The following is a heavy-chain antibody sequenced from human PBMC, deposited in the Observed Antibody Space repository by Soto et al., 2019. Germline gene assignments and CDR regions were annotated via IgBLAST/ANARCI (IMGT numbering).Heavy chain of an antibody. Sequence: GGSLRLSCGASGFTFSSYWMHWVRQAPGKGLEWVSRVNTDESRTSYADSVKGRFTISRDNAKNTLYLQMNSLRDEDTAVYYCTREGIWGQGTLVTVSS. CDR2: VNTDESRT. J-gene: IGHJ4*02. V-gene: IGHV3-74*01. CDR3: TREGI. CDR1: GFTFSSYW.